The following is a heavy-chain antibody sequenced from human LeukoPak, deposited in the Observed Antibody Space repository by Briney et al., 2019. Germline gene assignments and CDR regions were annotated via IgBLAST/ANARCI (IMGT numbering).Heavy chain of an antibody. V-gene: IGHV4-39*01. CDR1: GGSISSSSYY. CDR3: ASNSGYDWNYFDY. D-gene: IGHD5-12*01. CDR2: IYYSGST. J-gene: IGHJ4*02. Sequence: PSETLSLTCTVSGGSISSSSYYWGWIRQPPGKGLEWIGSIYYSGSTYCNPSLKSRVTISVDTSKNQFSLKLSSVTAADTAVYYCASNSGYDWNYFDYWGQATLVTVSS.